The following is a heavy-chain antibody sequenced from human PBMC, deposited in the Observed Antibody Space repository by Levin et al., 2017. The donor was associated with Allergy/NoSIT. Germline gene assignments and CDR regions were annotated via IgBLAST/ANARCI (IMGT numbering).Heavy chain of an antibody. J-gene: IGHJ4*02. V-gene: IGHV2-5*02. CDR1: GFSLSTSGVG. Sequence: SGPTLVKPTQTLTLTCTFSGFSLSTSGVGVGWIRQPPGKALEWLALIYWDDDKRYSPSLKSRLTITKDTSKNQVVLTMTNMDPVDTATYYCAMHGGFGEFVYYFDYWGQGTLVTVSS. CDR3: AMHGGFGEFVYYFDY. D-gene: IGHD3-10*01. CDR2: IYWDDDK.